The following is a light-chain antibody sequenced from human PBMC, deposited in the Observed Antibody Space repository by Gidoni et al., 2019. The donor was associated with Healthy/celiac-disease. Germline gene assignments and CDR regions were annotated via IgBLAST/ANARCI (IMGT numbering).Light chain of an antibody. Sequence: IQMTQSPSSLSASVGDRVTITCRASQSISSYLNWYQQKPGKAPKLLIYAAYSLQSGVPSRFSGSGSGTDFTLTISRLQPEDFATYYCQQSYSTPRTFGQGTKVEIK. J-gene: IGKJ1*01. CDR2: AAY. CDR3: QQSYSTPRT. CDR1: QSISSY. V-gene: IGKV1-39*01.